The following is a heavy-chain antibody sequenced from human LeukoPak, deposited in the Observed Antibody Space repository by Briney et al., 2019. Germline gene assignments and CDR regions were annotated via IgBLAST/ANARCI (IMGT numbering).Heavy chain of an antibody. V-gene: IGHV4-34*01. CDR1: GESYNGFY. J-gene: IGHJ6*03. CDR3: ARGEGNDYVWGSFYYYLDV. CDR2: INDIGHT. Sequence: SETLSLTRAVNGESYNGFYWTWIPHSPGKGLEGSGEINDIGHTNYNASLKSRVTISLDTSQKQFSLKLTSVTAADTAVYYCARGEGNDYVWGSFYYYLDVWGKGTAVTVSS. D-gene: IGHD3-16*01.